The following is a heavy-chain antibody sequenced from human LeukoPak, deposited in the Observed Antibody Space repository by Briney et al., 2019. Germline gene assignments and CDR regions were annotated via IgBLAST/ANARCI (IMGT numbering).Heavy chain of an antibody. CDR3: ATLVSTRYYFDY. CDR1: GGSFSGYY. D-gene: IGHD5/OR15-5a*01. CDR2: INHSGST. V-gene: IGHV4-34*01. Sequence: SETLSLTCAVYGGSFSGYYWSWIRQPPGKGLEWIGEINHSGSTNYNPSLKSRVTISIDTSKNQFSLRLTSVTAADTAVYFCATLVSTRYYFDYWGQGTLVTVSS. J-gene: IGHJ4*02.